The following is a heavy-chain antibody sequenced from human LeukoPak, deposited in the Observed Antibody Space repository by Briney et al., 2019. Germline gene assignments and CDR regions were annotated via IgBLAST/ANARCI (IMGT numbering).Heavy chain of an antibody. CDR3: AREITVTYYFDY. Sequence: PGRSLRLSCAASGFTFSSYAMHWVRQAPGKGLEWVEVISYDGSNKYYADSVKGRFTISRDNSKNTLYLQMNSLRAEDTAVYYCAREITVTYYFDYWGQGTLVTVSS. CDR1: GFTFSSYA. CDR2: ISYDGSNK. V-gene: IGHV3-30-3*01. D-gene: IGHD4-11*01. J-gene: IGHJ4*02.